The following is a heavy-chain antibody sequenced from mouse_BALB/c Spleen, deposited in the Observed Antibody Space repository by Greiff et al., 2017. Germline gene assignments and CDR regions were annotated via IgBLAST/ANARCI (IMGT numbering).Heavy chain of an antibody. CDR3: ARRGNHWYFDV. CDR1: GFTFSSYG. V-gene: IGHV5-6*02. Sequence: EVKLQESGGDLVKPGGSLKLSCAASGFTFSSYGMSWVRQTPDKRLEWVATISSGGSYTYYPDSVKGRFTISRDNAKNTLYLQMSSLKSEDTAMYYCARRGNHWYFDVWGGGTTVTVSS. J-gene: IGHJ1*01. CDR2: ISSGGSYT.